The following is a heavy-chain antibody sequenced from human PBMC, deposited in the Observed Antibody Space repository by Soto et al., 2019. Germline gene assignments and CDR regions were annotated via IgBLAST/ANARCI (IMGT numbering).Heavy chain of an antibody. CDR3: ARIKWGLNYYNGMDV. V-gene: IGHV1-2*06. J-gene: IGHJ6*02. CDR2: INPKTAAT. Sequence: QVQLVQSGAEVKKSGASVKVSCKPSGYSFSDYFIQWVRQAPGQGLEWVARINPKTAATNYAKKFQGRVSLTWDTSSTTAYMELTRLRPDDTAVYYCARIKWGLNYYNGMDVWGQGTTVIVSS. CDR1: GYSFSDYF. D-gene: IGHD1-26*01.